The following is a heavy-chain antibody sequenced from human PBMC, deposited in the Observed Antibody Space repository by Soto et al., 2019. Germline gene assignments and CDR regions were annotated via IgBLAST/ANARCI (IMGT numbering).Heavy chain of an antibody. CDR2: ISSNGGTT. Sequence: EVQLAESGGGMVQPGGSLRLSCVASGFTFSSYDMHWVRQAPGKGLEYVSSISSNGGTTYYGNSVKSRFTISRDNSKNTRYLQMGSLRAEDMAVYYCVRRVSGNYDYWGQGTLVTVSS. V-gene: IGHV3-64*01. CDR3: VRRVSGNYDY. CDR1: GFTFSSYD. J-gene: IGHJ4*02. D-gene: IGHD1-7*01.